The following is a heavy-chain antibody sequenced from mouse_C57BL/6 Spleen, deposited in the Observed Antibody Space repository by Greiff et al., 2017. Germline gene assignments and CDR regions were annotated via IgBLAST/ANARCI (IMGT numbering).Heavy chain of an antibody. CDR3: ARYDPQEYFDV. Sequence: EVQLQQSGPELVKPGASVKISCKASGYTFTDYYMNWVKQSHGKSLEWIGDINPNNGGTSYNQKFKGKATLTVDKSSSTAYMELRSLTSEDSAVYYCARYDPQEYFDVWGTGTTVTVSS. CDR1: GYTFTDYY. CDR2: INPNNGGT. D-gene: IGHD2-3*01. V-gene: IGHV1-26*01. J-gene: IGHJ1*03.